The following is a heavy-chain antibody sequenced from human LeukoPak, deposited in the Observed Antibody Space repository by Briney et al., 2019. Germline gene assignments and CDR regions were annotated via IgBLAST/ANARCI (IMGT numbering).Heavy chain of an antibody. CDR3: VRSMNGRYGFFDY. V-gene: IGHV3-7*01. J-gene: IGHJ4*02. D-gene: IGHD1-26*01. Sequence: GGSLRLSCAASGFTFSSHWMSWVRQAPGKGLEWVANIKHDGNEKYYVDSGKGRFTISRDNAKNSLYLQMNSLRAEDTAVYYCVRSMNGRYGFFDYWGQGILVTVSS. CDR2: IKHDGNEK. CDR1: GFTFSSHW.